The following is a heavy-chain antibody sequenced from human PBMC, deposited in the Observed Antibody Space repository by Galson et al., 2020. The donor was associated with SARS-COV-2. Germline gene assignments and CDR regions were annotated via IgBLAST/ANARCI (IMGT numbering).Heavy chain of an antibody. V-gene: IGHV3-33*01. CDR2: IFYDGSNK. CDR3: ARDGQLSSGWAFDY. D-gene: IGHD6-19*01. Sequence: GESLKISCAASGFTFETHAMHWVRQAPGKGLESVAQIFYDGSNKYYLDSVKGRFTISRDNSENTVSLQMDNLRAEDTAVYFCARDGQLSSGWAFDYWGQGTLVTVSS. CDR1: GFTFETHA. J-gene: IGHJ4*02.